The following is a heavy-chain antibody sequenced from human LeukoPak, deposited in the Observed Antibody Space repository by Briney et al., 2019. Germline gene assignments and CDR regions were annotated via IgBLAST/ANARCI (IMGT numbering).Heavy chain of an antibody. CDR2: ISYDGSNK. CDR1: GFTFSSYA. CDR3: ARDTYDFWSGYSGYYFDY. Sequence: PGRSLRLSCAASGFTFSSYAMHWVRQAPGKGLEWVAVISYDGSNKYYADSMKGRFTISRDNSKNTLYLQMNSLRAEDTAVYYCARDTYDFWSGYSGYYFDYWGQGTLVTVSS. J-gene: IGHJ4*02. D-gene: IGHD3-3*01. V-gene: IGHV3-30-3*01.